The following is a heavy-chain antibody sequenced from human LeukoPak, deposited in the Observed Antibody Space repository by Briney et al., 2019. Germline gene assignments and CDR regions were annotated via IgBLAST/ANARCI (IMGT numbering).Heavy chain of an antibody. Sequence: GESLKISCKGSGYSFTSYWISWVRQMPGKGLEWMGRIDPSDSYTNYSPSFQGQVTISADKSIRTAYLQWSSLKASDTAMYYCARHTGYCSGGSCYGDFWGQGTLVTVSS. CDR1: GYSFTSYW. CDR2: IDPSDSYT. D-gene: IGHD2-15*01. J-gene: IGHJ4*02. CDR3: ARHTGYCSGGSCYGDF. V-gene: IGHV5-10-1*04.